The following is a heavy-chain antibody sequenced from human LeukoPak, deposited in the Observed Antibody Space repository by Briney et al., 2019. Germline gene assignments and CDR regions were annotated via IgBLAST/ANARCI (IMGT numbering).Heavy chain of an antibody. CDR3: ARGGTYYRS. J-gene: IGHJ5*02. CDR2: IKQDGSEK. CDR1: GFTFSSYW. D-gene: IGHD1-26*01. Sequence: GGSLRPSCAASGFTFSSYWMSWVRQAPGKGLEWVANIKQDGSEKYYVNSVKGRFTISRVNAKNSLYLQMNSLRAEDTAVYYCARGGTYYRSWGQGTLVTVSS. V-gene: IGHV3-7*01.